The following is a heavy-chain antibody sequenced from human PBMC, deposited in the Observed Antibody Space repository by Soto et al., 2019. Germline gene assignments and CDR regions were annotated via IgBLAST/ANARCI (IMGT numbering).Heavy chain of an antibody. CDR3: GRFWPPPYSDALTDYTDAFDY. J-gene: IGHJ4*02. V-gene: IGHV4-59*12. CDR1: GGFITNDY. D-gene: IGHD3-9*01. Sequence: PSETLSLTCAVSGGFITNDYWSWIRQPPGKGLEWIGYVYHTGSTNYKPSLKSRVTISVDKSKNQFSLKLTSVTAVDTAVYYCGRFWPPPYSDALTDYTDAFDYWGQGTLVTVSS. CDR2: VYHTGST.